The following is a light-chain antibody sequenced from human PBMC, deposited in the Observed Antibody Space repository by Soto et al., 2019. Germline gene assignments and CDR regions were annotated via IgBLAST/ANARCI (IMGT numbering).Light chain of an antibody. J-gene: IGKJ1*01. CDR2: AAS. CDR1: QSISSY. CDR3: QQSYSTPRT. Sequence: DIQMTQSPSSLSASVGDRVTITCRASQSISSYLNWYQQKPGKAPKLLIYAASSLQSGVPSRFSGSGSGTDFTLTISSLQPEDFAPYYCQQSYSTPRTFGQGNKGEIK. V-gene: IGKV1-39*01.